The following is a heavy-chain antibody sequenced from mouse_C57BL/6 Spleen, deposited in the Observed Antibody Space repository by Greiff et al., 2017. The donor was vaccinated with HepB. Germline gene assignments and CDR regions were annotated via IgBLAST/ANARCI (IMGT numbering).Heavy chain of an antibody. CDR1: GYTFTDYY. CDR3: AREEVVATWEGYYFDY. Sequence: EVQLQQSGPVLVKPGASVKMSCKASGYTFTDYYMNWVKQSHGKSLEWIGVINPYNGGTSYNQKFKGKATLTVDKSSSTAYMELNSLTSEDSAVYYCAREEVVATWEGYYFDYWGQGTTLTVSS. D-gene: IGHD1-1*01. CDR2: INPYNGGT. J-gene: IGHJ2*01. V-gene: IGHV1-19*01.